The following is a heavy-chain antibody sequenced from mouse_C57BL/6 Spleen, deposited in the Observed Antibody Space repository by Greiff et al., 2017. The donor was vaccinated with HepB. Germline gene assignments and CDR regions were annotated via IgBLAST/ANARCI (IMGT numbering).Heavy chain of an antibody. Sequence: QVQLQQSGAELARPGASVKMSCKASGYTFTSYTMHWVKQRPGQGLEWIGYINPSSGYTKYNQKFKDKATLTADKSSSTAYMQLSSLTSEDSAVYYCARSVDYSILFAYWGQGTLVTVSA. V-gene: IGHV1-4*01. D-gene: IGHD2-5*01. CDR3: ARSVDYSILFAY. CDR1: GYTFTSYT. CDR2: INPSSGYT. J-gene: IGHJ3*01.